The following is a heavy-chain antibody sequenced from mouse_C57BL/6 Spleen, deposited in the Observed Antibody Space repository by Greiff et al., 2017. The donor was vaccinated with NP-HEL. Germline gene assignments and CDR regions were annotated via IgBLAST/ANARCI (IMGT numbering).Heavy chain of an antibody. Sequence: VQLQQSGAELVKPGASVKISCKASGYAFSSYWMNWVKQRPGKGLEWIGQIYPGDGDTNYNGKFKGKATLTADKSSSTAYMQLSSLTSEDSAVYCYARPDYGYAMNYWGQGTSVTVSS. V-gene: IGHV1-80*01. D-gene: IGHD2-4*01. J-gene: IGHJ4*01. CDR2: IYPGDGDT. CDR3: ARPDYGYAMNY. CDR1: GYAFSSYW.